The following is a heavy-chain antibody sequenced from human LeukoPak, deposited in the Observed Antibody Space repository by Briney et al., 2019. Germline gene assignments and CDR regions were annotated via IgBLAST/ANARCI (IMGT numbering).Heavy chain of an antibody. CDR1: GGPISSGGYY. CDR3: ARVTLGIAAAGTYYFDY. CDR2: IYHSGST. J-gene: IGHJ4*02. V-gene: IGHV4-30-2*01. Sequence: SETLSLTYTVSGGPISSGGYYWSWIRQPPGKGLEWIGYIYHSGSTYYNPSLKSRVTISVDRSKNQFSLKLSSVTAADTAVYYCARVTLGIAAAGTYYFDYWGQGTLVTVSS. D-gene: IGHD6-13*01.